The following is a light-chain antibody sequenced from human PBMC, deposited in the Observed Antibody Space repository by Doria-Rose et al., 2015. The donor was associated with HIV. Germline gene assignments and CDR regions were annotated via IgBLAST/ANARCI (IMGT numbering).Light chain of an antibody. CDR1: QRVKSSY. CDR3: QQYGTSRGT. J-gene: IGKJ5*01. V-gene: IGKV3-20*01. Sequence: TQSPGTLSLSPGERATLSCRASQRVKSSYLAWYQQKPGQARRFLIYDASTRATGVPDRFSGSGSGTDFTLTISRLEPEDVAVYYCQQYGTSRGTFGQGTRLEIK. CDR2: DAS.